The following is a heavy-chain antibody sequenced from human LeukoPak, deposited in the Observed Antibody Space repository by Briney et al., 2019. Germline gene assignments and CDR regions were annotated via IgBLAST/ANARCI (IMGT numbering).Heavy chain of an antibody. Sequence: GGSLRLSCAASGFTFSSYSMNWVRQAPGKGLEWVSSISSSSSYIYYADSVKGRFTISRDNAKNSLYLQMNSLRAEDTAVYYCARDPSFRGYSGYDYPNPNAFDTWGQGTMVTVSS. J-gene: IGHJ3*02. D-gene: IGHD5-12*01. V-gene: IGHV3-21*01. CDR2: ISSSSSYI. CDR1: GFTFSSYS. CDR3: ARDPSFRGYSGYDYPNPNAFDT.